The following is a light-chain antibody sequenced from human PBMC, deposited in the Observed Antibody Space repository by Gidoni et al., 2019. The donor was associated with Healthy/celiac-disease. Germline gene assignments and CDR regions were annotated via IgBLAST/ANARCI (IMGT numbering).Light chain of an antibody. CDR2: SNN. V-gene: IGLV1-47*02. Sequence: QSVLTQPPSASGTPGQRVTISCSGSSSNIGSNYVYWYQQLPGTAPKLLIYSNNQRPSGVPDRFSGSKSGPSASLAISGLRSEDEADYYCAAWDDSLSVVFGGGTKLTVL. J-gene: IGLJ2*01. CDR3: AAWDDSLSVV. CDR1: SSNIGSNY.